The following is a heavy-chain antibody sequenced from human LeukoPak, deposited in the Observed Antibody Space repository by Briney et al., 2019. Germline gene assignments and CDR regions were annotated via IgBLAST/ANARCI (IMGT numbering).Heavy chain of an antibody. CDR3: ARGKKTVNLDY. Sequence: LETLSLTCTVSGGSISSYYWSWIRQPPGKGLEWIGYIYYSGSTNYNPSLKSRVTVSVDTSKNQFSLKLSSVTAADTAVYYCARGKKTVNLDYWGQGTLVTVSS. D-gene: IGHD4-11*01. CDR1: GGSISSYY. J-gene: IGHJ4*02. CDR2: IYYSGST. V-gene: IGHV4-59*08.